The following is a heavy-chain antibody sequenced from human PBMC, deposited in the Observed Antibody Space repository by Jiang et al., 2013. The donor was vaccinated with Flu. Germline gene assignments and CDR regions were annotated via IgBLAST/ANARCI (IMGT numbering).Heavy chain of an antibody. J-gene: IGHJ5*02. V-gene: IGHV1-46*01. CDR1: GYTFTSYS. D-gene: IGHD3-3*01. CDR2: VNPTSGDT. CDR3: ARGLSRRRPTYYDLWFAP. Sequence: VQLVESGAEVKKPGASVKVSCKASGYTFTSYSMHWVRQAPGQGLEWMGVVNPTSGDTNHAQNFQGRVTMTRDTSTTTVYMELSSLRSEDTAVYYCARGLSRRRPTYYDLWFAPWGQGTLVTVSS.